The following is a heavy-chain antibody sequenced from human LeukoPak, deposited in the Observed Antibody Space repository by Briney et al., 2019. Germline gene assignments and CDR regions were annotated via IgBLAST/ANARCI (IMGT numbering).Heavy chain of an antibody. D-gene: IGHD3-10*01. J-gene: IGHJ4*02. CDR2: ITGSGGST. Sequence: GGSLRLSCAASGFTFSSYDMSWVRQAVGKGLEWVSSITGSGGSTYYADSVKGRFTISRDNSKNTLFLQMDSLRVEDTAVYYCAKGRADFDYWGQGTLLTVSS. V-gene: IGHV3-23*01. CDR3: AKGRADFDY. CDR1: GFTFSSYD.